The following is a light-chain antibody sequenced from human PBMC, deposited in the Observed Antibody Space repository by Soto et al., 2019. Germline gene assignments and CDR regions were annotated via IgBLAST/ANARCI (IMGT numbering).Light chain of an antibody. CDR1: TSNIGRNT. CDR2: SNN. CDR3: AAWDDSLNGVV. V-gene: IGLV1-44*01. J-gene: IGLJ2*01. Sequence: QSVLTQPPSASGTPGQRVTISCSGSTSNIGRNTVHWYQQLPGTAPKLLIYSNNQRPSGVPDRFSGSKSGTSASLAISGLQSEDEADYYCAAWDDSLNGVVFGGGTKRTVL.